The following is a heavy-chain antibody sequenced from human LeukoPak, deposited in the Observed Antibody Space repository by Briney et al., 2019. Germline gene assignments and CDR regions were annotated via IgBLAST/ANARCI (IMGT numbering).Heavy chain of an antibody. D-gene: IGHD1-14*01. V-gene: IGHV3-21*01. J-gene: IGHJ3*02. CDR2: ISSSSSYI. CDR1: GFTFSSYS. Sequence: PEGSLRLSCAASGFTFSSYSENWVRQAPGKGLEWISSISSSSSYIYYADSVKGRFTISRDNAKNSLYLQMNSLRAEDTAVYYCARTGLPSDAFDIWGQGTMVTVSS. CDR3: ARTGLPSDAFDI.